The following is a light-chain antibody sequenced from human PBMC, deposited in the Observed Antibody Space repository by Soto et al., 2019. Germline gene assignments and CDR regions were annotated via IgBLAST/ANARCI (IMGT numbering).Light chain of an antibody. J-gene: IGLJ2*01. V-gene: IGLV1-44*01. CDR2: SNN. CDR1: SSNIGSNT. Sequence: QLVLTQPPSASGTPGQRVTISCSGSSSNIGSNTVNWYQQLPGTAPKLLIYSNNQRPSGVPDRFSGSKSGTSASLAISGLQSEDEADYYGAAWDDSLNGPVFGGGTKLTVL. CDR3: AAWDDSLNGPV.